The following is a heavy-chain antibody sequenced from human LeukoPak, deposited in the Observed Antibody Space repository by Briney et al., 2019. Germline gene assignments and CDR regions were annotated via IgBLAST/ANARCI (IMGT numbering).Heavy chain of an antibody. CDR1: GGPITSLC. CDR2: VCYSGST. V-gene: IGHV4-59*11. J-gene: IGHJ4*02. D-gene: IGHD3-16*01. Sequence: KSSETLSLTCTVSGGPITSLCWSWIREPPGKGQEWIAYVCYSGSTNYNPSLKSRVTISVDTSKNQFSLKVFSVTEADTAVYYCARDGGVGANKVDYWGQGTLVTVSS. CDR3: ARDGGVGANKVDY.